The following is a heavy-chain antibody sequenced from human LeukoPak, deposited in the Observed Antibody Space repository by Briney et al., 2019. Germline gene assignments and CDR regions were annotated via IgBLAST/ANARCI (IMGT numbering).Heavy chain of an antibody. CDR3: AKDQVSYSSSSFSFDI. Sequence: GGSLRLSCAASGFTFSSYAMHWARQAPGKGLEWVAVISYDGSNKYYADSVKGRFTISRDNSKNTLYLQMNSLRAEDTAVYYCAKDQVSYSSSSFSFDIWGQGTMVTVSS. CDR1: GFTFSSYA. CDR2: ISYDGSNK. J-gene: IGHJ3*02. D-gene: IGHD6-6*01. V-gene: IGHV3-30-3*01.